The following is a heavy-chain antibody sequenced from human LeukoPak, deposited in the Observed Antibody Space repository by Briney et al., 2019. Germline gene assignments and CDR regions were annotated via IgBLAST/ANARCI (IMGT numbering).Heavy chain of an antibody. J-gene: IGHJ4*02. Sequence: PSETLSLTCTVSGGSISSSSYYWGWIRQPPGKGLEWIGSIYYSGSTYYNPPLKSRVTISVDTSKNQFSLKLSSVTAADTAVYYCARPAPRYYYGSGSYYFDYWGQGTLVTVPS. CDR2: IYYSGST. CDR1: GGSISSSSYY. CDR3: ARPAPRYYYGSGSYYFDY. V-gene: IGHV4-39*01. D-gene: IGHD3-10*01.